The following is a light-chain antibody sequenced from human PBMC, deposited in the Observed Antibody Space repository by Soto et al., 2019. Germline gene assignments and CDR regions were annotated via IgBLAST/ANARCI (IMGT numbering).Light chain of an antibody. J-gene: IGLJ2*01. CDR2: DVS. CDR3: SSYAVRNKVV. CDR1: SSDVGGYDS. Sequence: QSALTQPPSASGSPGQSVTISCTGTSSDVGGYDSVSWYQQHPGKAPKVMIYDVSRRPSGVPDRFSGSKSGNTASLTVSGLQAEDEADYYCSSYAVRNKVVFGGGTKLTVL. V-gene: IGLV2-8*01.